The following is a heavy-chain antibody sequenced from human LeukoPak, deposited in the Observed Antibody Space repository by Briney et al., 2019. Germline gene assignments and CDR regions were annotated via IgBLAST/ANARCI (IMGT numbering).Heavy chain of an antibody. CDR3: ASTQLWSGGSFDY. Sequence: SETLSLTCTVSGGSISSYYWSWIRQPPGKGLEWIGYIYYSGSTNYNPSLKSRVTISVDTPKNQFSLKLSSVTAADTAVYYCASTQLWSGGSFDYWGQGTLVTVSS. CDR2: IYYSGST. CDR1: GGSISSYY. J-gene: IGHJ4*02. D-gene: IGHD5-18*01. V-gene: IGHV4-59*08.